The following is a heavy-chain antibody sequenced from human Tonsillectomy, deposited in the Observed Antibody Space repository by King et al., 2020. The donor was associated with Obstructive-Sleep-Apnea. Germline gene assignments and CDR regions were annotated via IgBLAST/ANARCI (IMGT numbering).Heavy chain of an antibody. CDR1: GFTFSTYA. Sequence: VQLVESGGGLVQPGGSLRLSCAASGFTFSTYAMSWVRQGPGKGLEWVSTISAGSGSTYYADSVKGRFTVSRDNSKNILYLQMGSLRAEDTALYYCAKRSAFDSWGRGTPVTVSS. CDR2: ISAGSGST. CDR3: AKRSAFDS. J-gene: IGHJ4*02. V-gene: IGHV3-23*04.